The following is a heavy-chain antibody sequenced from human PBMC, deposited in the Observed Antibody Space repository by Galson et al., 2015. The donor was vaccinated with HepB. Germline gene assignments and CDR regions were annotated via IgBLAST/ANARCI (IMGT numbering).Heavy chain of an antibody. CDR1: GFTFSSYA. V-gene: IGHV3-64D*06. CDR3: VKEYLNVLSGYCSSTSCYRDAFDI. J-gene: IGHJ3*02. D-gene: IGHD2-2*01. CDR2: ISSNGGST. Sequence: SLRLSCAASGFTFSSYAMHWVRQAPGKGLEYVSAISSNGGSTYYADSVKGRFTISRDNSKNTLYLQMSSLRAEDTAVYYCVKEYLNVLSGYCSSTSCYRDAFDIWGQGTMVTVSS.